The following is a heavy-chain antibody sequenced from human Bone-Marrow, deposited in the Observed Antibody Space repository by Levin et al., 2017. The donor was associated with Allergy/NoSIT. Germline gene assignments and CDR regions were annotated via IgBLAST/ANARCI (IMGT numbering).Heavy chain of an antibody. D-gene: IGHD3-3*01. CDR3: VREYYDFWRAGGYYYGMDV. CDR2: MTPNSGNT. J-gene: IGHJ6*02. V-gene: IGHV1-8*01. CDR1: GYTFTTYD. Sequence: GASVKVSCRASGYTFTTYDINWVRQATGQGLEWVGWMTPNSGNTGYAPNFQGRVTMTRNTSTGTAYMELNNLRSEDTAVYFCVREYYDFWRAGGYYYGMDVWGQGTTVIVSS.